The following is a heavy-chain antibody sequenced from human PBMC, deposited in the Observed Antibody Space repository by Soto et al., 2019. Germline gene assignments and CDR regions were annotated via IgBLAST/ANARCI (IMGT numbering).Heavy chain of an antibody. Sequence: GVSMRLSCAASGLIFSNHNIHWVRQAPGKGLVWVSRINTDGSIIDYADSVKGRFTVSRDNAKNTLYLQMNSLRADDTAVYYCARDTDGLHFWGQGTLVTVSS. V-gene: IGHV3-74*01. CDR1: GLIFSNHN. CDR2: INTDGSII. CDR3: ARDTDGLHF. J-gene: IGHJ4*02.